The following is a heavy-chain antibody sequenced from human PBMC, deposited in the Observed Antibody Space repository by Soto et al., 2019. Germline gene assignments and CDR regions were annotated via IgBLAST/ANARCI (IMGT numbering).Heavy chain of an antibody. D-gene: IGHD4-17*01. V-gene: IGHV3-23*01. CDR1: GFTFSSYA. CDR2: ISGSGGST. Sequence: PGGSLRLSCAASGFTFSSYAMSWVRQAPGKGLEWVSAISGSGGSTYYADSVKGRFTISRDNSKNTLYLQMNSLRAEDTAVYYCAKDREPMTTVSLYFDYWGQGTLVTVSS. CDR3: AKDREPMTTVSLYFDY. J-gene: IGHJ4*02.